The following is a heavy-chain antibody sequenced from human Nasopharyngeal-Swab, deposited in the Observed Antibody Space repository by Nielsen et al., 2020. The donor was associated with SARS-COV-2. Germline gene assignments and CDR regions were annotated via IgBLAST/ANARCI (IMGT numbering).Heavy chain of an antibody. CDR1: GFTFSSYW. Sequence: GGSLRLSCAASGFTFSSYWMSWVRQAPGKGLEWVANIKQDGSEKYYVDSVKGRFTISRDNAKNSLYLQMNSLRAEDTAVYYCARGEAAADFYYYGMDVWGQGTTITVSS. J-gene: IGHJ6*02. CDR3: ARGEAAADFYYYGMDV. V-gene: IGHV3-7*01. D-gene: IGHD6-13*01. CDR2: IKQDGSEK.